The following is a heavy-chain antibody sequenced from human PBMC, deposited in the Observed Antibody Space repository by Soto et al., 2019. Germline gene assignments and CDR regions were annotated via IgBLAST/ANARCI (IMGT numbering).Heavy chain of an antibody. CDR2: IKPDGRER. Sequence: QAGGSLRLSCAASGFTFSNFWMDWVRQAPGKGLEWVANIKPDGRERHYVDSVRGRFTISRDNAENSLYLQMSSLTAEDSALYYCSRSLDSWGQGTRVTVSS. J-gene: IGHJ4*02. CDR1: GFTFSNFW. V-gene: IGHV3-7*01. CDR3: SRSLDS.